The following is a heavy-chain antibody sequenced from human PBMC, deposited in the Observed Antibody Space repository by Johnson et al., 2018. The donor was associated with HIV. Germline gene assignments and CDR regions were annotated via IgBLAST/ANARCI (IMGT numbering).Heavy chain of an antibody. CDR1: GFTFSSYW. Sequence: VQLVESGGGVVQPGRSLRLSCAASGFTFSSYWMSWVRQAPGKGLEWVANIKQDGSEKYYVDSVKGRFTISRDNAKNSLYLQMNSLRAEDTAVYYCTRGGWKVVTSIFAFDSWGQGTMVAVSS. CDR2: IKQDGSEK. J-gene: IGHJ3*02. D-gene: IGHD2-21*02. CDR3: TRGGWKVVTSIFAFDS. V-gene: IGHV3-7*01.